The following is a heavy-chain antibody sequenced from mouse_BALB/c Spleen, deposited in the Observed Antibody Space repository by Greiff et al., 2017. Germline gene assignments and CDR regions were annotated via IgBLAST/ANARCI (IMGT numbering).Heavy chain of an antibody. CDR1: GYTFTGYF. CDR2: IHPNSGNT. D-gene: IGHD1-2*01. J-gene: IGHJ4*01. CDR3: ARTARYAMDY. Sequence: VQLQQSGPELVKPGASVKISCKASGYTFTGYFMNWVKQRPGQGLEWIGEIHPNSGNTNYNEKFKGKATMTVDTSSSTAYVDLSSLTSEDSAVYYCARTARYAMDYWGQGTSVTVSA. V-gene: IGHV1S14*01.